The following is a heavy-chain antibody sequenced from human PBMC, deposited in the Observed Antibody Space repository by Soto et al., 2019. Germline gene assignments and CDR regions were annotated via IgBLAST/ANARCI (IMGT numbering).Heavy chain of an antibody. D-gene: IGHD2-8*01. J-gene: IGHJ6*03. CDR3: ATSYCTNGVCYPEYYYYMDV. CDR2: INPSGGST. V-gene: IGHV1-46*01. CDR1: GYTFTSYY. Sequence: ASVKVSCKASGYTFTSYYMHWVRQAPGQGLEWMGIINPSGGSTSYAQKFQGRVTMTRDTSTSTVYMELSSLRSEDTAVYYCATSYCTNGVCYPEYYYYMDVWGKGTTVTVSS.